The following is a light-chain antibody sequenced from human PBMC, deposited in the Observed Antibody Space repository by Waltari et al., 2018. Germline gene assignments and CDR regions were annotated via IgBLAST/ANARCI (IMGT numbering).Light chain of an antibody. CDR3: QSYDSSLSVRV. V-gene: IGLV1-40*01. CDR1: SSNIGAGYD. CDR2: GNS. Sequence: QSVLTQPPSVSGAPGQRVTISCTGSSSNIGAGYDVHWYQQLPGTAPKLLIYGNSNRPSGVPDRFSGSKSGTSASLAITGLQAEDEADYYCQSYDSSLSVRVCGGGTKLTVL. J-gene: IGLJ3*02.